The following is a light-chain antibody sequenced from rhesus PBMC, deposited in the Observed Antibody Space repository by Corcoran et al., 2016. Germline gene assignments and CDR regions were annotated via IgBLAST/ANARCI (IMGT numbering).Light chain of an antibody. CDR3: YQHSSGYS. Sequence: QVILTQSPATLSLSPGERATLSCRASQSVSSYLAWYQQKPGQAPRLLIYGASRRPTGIPDRFSGSGSGTDFTLTISSLEPEDVGVYHCYQHSSGYSFGQGTKVEIK. J-gene: IGKJ2*01. CDR2: GAS. CDR1: QSVSSY. V-gene: IGKV3-10*01.